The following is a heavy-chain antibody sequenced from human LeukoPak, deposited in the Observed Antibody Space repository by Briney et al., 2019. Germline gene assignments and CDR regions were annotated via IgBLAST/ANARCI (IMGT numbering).Heavy chain of an antibody. Sequence: GGSLRLSCAASGFNFSSYEMNWVRQAPGKGLEWVSYISSSGSTIYYADSVKGRFTISRDNAKNSLYLQMNSLRAEDTAVYYCAPLSVSHFGDYSFDLWGQGTMVTVSS. J-gene: IGHJ3*01. CDR2: ISSSGSTI. CDR3: APLSVSHFGDYSFDL. D-gene: IGHD5-12*01. CDR1: GFNFSSYE. V-gene: IGHV3-48*03.